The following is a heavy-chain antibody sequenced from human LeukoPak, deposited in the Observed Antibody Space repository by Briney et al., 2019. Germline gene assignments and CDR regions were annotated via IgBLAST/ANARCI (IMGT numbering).Heavy chain of an antibody. J-gene: IGHJ3*01. V-gene: IGHV1-69*13. CDR3: AGFFYDESHDAFDL. Sequence: VASVKVSCKASGGTFSSYAISWVRQAPGQGLEWMGGIIPIFGTANYAQKFQGRVTVTSDESTRTVYMELSSLRSEDTAVYYCAGFFYDESHDAFDLWGQGTMVTVSS. CDR2: IIPIFGTA. CDR1: GGTFSSYA. D-gene: IGHD2/OR15-2a*01.